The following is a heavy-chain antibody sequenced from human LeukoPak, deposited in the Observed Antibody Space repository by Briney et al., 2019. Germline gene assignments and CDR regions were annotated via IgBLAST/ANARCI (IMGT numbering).Heavy chain of an antibody. CDR1: GGSFSGYY. V-gene: IGHV4-34*01. CDR3: ARFYYDSSGYYYVAY. J-gene: IGHJ4*02. Sequence: SETLSLTCAVYGGSFSGYYWSWIRQPSGKGLEWIGEINHSGSTNYNPSLKSRVTISVDTSKNQFSLKLSSVTAADTAVYYCARFYYDSSGYYYVAYWGQGTLVTVSS. CDR2: INHSGST. D-gene: IGHD3-22*01.